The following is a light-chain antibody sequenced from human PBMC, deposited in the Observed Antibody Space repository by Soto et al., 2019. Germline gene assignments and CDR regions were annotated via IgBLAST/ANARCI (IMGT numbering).Light chain of an antibody. CDR3: QQNKHWQGT. V-gene: IGKV3-15*01. CDR1: QSVSYY. Sequence: EILMTQSPATLSVSPGERVTFSCRASQSVSYYLAWYQQKPGQAPRLLIYDASTRATGIPVRFSGSGSATEFTLTISSLQSEDFGVYYSQQNKHWQGTFGKGTKVYI. CDR2: DAS. J-gene: IGKJ1*01.